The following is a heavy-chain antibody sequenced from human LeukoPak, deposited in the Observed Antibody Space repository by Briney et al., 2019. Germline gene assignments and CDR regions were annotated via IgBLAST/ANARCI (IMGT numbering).Heavy chain of an antibody. V-gene: IGHV1-2*06. CDR1: GYTFTGYY. CDR3: ARELDTAMVTDY. CDR2: INPNSRGT. J-gene: IGHJ4*02. D-gene: IGHD5-18*01. Sequence: ASVKVSCKASGYTFTGYYMHWVRQAPGQGLKWMGRINPNSRGTNYAQKFQGRVTMTRDTSISTAYMELSRLRSDDTAVYYCARELDTAMVTDYWGQGTLVTVSS.